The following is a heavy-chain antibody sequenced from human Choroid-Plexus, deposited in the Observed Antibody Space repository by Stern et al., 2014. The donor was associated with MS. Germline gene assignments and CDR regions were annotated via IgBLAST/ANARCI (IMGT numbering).Heavy chain of an antibody. Sequence: VHLVESGGGVVQPGRPLRLSCVASGFPFGSCAMHWVRQAPATGLEWAAGVSDDGSNKYYADSVKGRFTISRDNSQNTLYMQMSSLRPEDTAVYYCAKDRQYLTYFFDHWGQGSLVTVSS. J-gene: IGHJ5*02. CDR2: VSDDGSNK. D-gene: IGHD2/OR15-2a*01. CDR3: AKDRQYLTYFFDH. CDR1: GFPFGSCA. V-gene: IGHV3-30*18.